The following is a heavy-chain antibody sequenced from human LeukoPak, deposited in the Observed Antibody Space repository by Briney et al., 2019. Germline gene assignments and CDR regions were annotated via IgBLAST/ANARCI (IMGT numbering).Heavy chain of an antibody. CDR1: GFTFSSYE. CDR3: ARGPTSRGVAFDY. V-gene: IGHV3-48*03. D-gene: IGHD2-15*01. CDR2: ISSSGSTI. J-gene: IGHJ4*02. Sequence: GGSLRLSCAASGFTFSSYEMNWVRQAPGKGLEWVSYISSSGSTIYYADSVKGRFTISRDNAKNSLYLQMNSLRAEDTAVYYCARGPTSRGVAFDYWGQGTLVTVSS.